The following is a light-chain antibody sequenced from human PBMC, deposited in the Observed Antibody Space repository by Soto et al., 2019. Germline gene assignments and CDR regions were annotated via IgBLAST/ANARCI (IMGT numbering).Light chain of an antibody. CDR1: SSDIGIYNF. V-gene: IGLV2-14*03. CDR2: DVT. J-gene: IGLJ2*01. CDR3: TSYTNTNTLV. Sequence: QSALTQPASVSASPGQSITISCTGTSSDIGIYNFVSWYQQHPGKAPKLLVYDVTNRPSGVSNRFSGSKSGSTASLTISGLQAEDAADYYCTSYTNTNTLVFGGGTKLTVL.